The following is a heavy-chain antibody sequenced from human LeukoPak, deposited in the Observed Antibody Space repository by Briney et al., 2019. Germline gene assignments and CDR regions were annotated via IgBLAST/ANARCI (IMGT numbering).Heavy chain of an antibody. V-gene: IGHV4-39*07. CDR3: ASGGYSGYDYEDY. CDR1: GGSISSSSYY. D-gene: IGHD5-12*01. J-gene: IGHJ4*02. Sequence: SETLSLTCTVSGGSISSSSYYWGWIRQPPGKGLEWIGSIYYSGSTYYNPSLKSRVTISVDTSKNQFSLKLSSVTAADTAVYYCASGGYSGYDYEDYWGQGTLVTVSS. CDR2: IYYSGST.